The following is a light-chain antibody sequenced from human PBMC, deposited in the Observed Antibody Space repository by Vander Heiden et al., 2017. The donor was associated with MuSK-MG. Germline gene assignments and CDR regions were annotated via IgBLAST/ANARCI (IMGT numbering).Light chain of an antibody. CDR3: QQTESTARST. CDR2: AAA. CDR1: HSISSY. Sequence: IQLTPSPSSLPASAVDRVTISSRASHSISSYLHWYPQYPGKAPKLLIYAAASLQSGGPTRSSGSGCGKDFTLTISSHQLQEFAAYHCQQTESTARSTFGGGTKVE. V-gene: IGKV1-39*01. J-gene: IGKJ4*01.